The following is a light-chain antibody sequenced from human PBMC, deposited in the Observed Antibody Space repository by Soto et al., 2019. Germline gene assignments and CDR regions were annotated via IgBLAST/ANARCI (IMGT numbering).Light chain of an antibody. CDR1: QSFSSN. Sequence: EIVMTQSPATLSVSPGERATLSCRASQSFSSNLAWYQQKPGQAPRLLIYGASTRATGIPARFSGSGSGTEFTLTISSLQSEDFVVYYCQQYGSSPLTFGGGTKVDI. CDR3: QQYGSSPLT. J-gene: IGKJ4*01. CDR2: GAS. V-gene: IGKV3-15*01.